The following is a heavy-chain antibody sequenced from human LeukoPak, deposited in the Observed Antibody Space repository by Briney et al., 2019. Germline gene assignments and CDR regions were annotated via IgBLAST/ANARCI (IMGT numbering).Heavy chain of an antibody. Sequence: PGGSLRLPCPIPGFIFNTYGMNWVRQTPGKGLEWVSTCSGGDGQAFYADSVKGRFTISRGRSRNTVSLQMNSLRVEATAVYSCARGIYWSLDSWGQGTMVSVSS. CDR2: CSGGDGQA. CDR1: GFIFNTYG. V-gene: IGHV3-23*01. D-gene: IGHD1-1*01. CDR3: ARGIYWSLDS. J-gene: IGHJ4*02.